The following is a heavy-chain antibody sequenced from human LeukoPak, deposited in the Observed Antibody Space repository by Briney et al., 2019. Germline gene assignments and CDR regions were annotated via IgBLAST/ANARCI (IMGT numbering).Heavy chain of an antibody. V-gene: IGHV1-69*06. CDR1: GYTLTELC. J-gene: IGHJ5*02. CDR3: AIARYYYDSSGYYPTNWFDP. D-gene: IGHD3-22*01. CDR2: IIPIFGTA. Sequence: ASVKVSCKVFGYTLTELCMHWVRQAPGKGLEWMGGIIPIFGTANYAQKFQGRVTITADKSTSTAYMELSSLRSEDTAVYYCAIARYYYDSSGYYPTNWFDPWGQGTLVTVSS.